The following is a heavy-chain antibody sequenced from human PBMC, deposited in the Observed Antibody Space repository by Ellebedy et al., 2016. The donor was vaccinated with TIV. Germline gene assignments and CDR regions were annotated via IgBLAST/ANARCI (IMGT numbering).Heavy chain of an antibody. J-gene: IGHJ4*02. V-gene: IGHV3-23*01. CDR2: ISGGVGNT. Sequence: GESLKISCAASGFTFSNYVMSWVRQAPGKGLEWVSSISGGVGNTYYADSLKGRFTISRDSAKNSLYLQMNSLRAEDTAVYYCARGSGDLPFDYWGQGTLVTVSS. D-gene: IGHD4-17*01. CDR3: ARGSGDLPFDY. CDR1: GFTFSNYV.